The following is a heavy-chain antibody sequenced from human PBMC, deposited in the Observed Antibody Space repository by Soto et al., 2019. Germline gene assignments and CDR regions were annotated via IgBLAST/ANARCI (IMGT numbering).Heavy chain of an antibody. CDR3: ARGRVGRGAVAANWFDP. CDR1: GGSFSGYY. J-gene: IGHJ5*02. CDR2: INHSGST. D-gene: IGHD6-19*01. Sequence: QVQLQQWGAGLLKPSETLSLTCAVYGGSFSGYYWSWIRQPPGKGLEWIGEINHSGSTNYNPSLRRRVTISVDTSKNQFSLKLSSVTAADTAVYYCARGRVGRGAVAANWFDPWGQGTLVTVSS. V-gene: IGHV4-34*01.